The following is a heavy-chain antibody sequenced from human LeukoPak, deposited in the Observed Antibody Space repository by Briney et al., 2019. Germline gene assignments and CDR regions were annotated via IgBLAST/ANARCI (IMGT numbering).Heavy chain of an antibody. CDR2: IYHSGST. Sequence: SETLSLTCTVSGGSISSSSYYWGWIRQPPGKGLEWIGSIYHSGSTYYNPSLRGRVTISVDTSKNQFSLKLSSVTAADTAVYYCARAAVGGPGYWGQGTLVTVSS. D-gene: IGHD1-26*01. CDR3: ARAAVGGPGY. V-gene: IGHV4-39*07. J-gene: IGHJ4*02. CDR1: GGSISSSSYY.